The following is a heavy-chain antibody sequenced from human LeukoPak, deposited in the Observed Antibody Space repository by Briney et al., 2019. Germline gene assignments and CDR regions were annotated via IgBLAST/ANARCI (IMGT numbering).Heavy chain of an antibody. V-gene: IGHV3-21*01. CDR3: ARDARVAAGTLLNWFDP. Sequence: GGSLRLSCAASGFTFSSYSMNWVRQAPGKGLEWVSSISSSSSYIYYADSVKGRFTISRDNAKNSLYLQMNSLRAEDTAVYYCARDARVAAGTLLNWFDPWGQGTLVTVSS. D-gene: IGHD6-25*01. CDR2: ISSSSSYI. J-gene: IGHJ5*02. CDR1: GFTFSSYS.